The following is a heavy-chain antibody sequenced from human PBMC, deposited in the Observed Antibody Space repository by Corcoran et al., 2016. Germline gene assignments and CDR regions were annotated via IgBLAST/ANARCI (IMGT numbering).Heavy chain of an antibody. CDR2: ISGNNGNT. CDR1: GYTFTNYG. D-gene: IGHD3-10*01. V-gene: IGHV1-18*01. CDR3: ARGDPTGMNWCDP. Sequence: QIQLVQSGAEVKTPGASVKVSCKASGYTFTNYGIYWVRQAPGQGLEWMGWISGNNGNTKYAQKIQGRVTMTTDTSTTTAYMELRSLRSDATAVYYCARGDPTGMNWCDPWGQGTLVTVSS. J-gene: IGHJ5*02.